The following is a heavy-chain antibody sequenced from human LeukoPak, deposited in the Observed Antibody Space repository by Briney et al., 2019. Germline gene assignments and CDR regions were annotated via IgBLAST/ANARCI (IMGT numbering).Heavy chain of an antibody. CDR2: VNHSGST. CDR3: ARVAVLGDN. CDR1: GGSFSGYY. J-gene: IGHJ4*02. D-gene: IGHD3-3*02. Sequence: SETLSLTCAVYGGSFSGYYWSWIRQPPGKGLEWIGEVNHSGSTNYNPSLKSRVTISVDTSKNQFSLKLSSVTAADTAVYYCARVAVLGDNWGQGTLVTVSS. V-gene: IGHV4-34*01.